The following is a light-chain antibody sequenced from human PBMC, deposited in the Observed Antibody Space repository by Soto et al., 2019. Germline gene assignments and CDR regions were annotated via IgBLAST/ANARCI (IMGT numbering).Light chain of an antibody. CDR2: DDS. Sequence: SYDLTQPPSVSVAPGQTARITCGGNNIGSKSVHWYQQKPGQAPVLVVYDDSDRPSGIPERFSGSNSGNTATLTISRVDAGDEADYYCQVWDSSSDQGVFGTGTKLTVL. CDR1: NIGSKS. CDR3: QVWDSSSDQGV. J-gene: IGLJ1*01. V-gene: IGLV3-21*02.